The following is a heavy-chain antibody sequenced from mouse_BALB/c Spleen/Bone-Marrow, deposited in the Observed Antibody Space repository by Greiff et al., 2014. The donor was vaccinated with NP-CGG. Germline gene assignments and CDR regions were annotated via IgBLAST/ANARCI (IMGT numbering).Heavy chain of an antibody. CDR2: IDPANGNT. J-gene: IGHJ4*01. D-gene: IGHD1-1*01. CDR3: ARAYYYGSSYYVMDY. V-gene: IGHV14-3*02. CDR1: GFNIKDTY. Sequence: EVKLMESGTELVKPGASVKLSCTASGFNIKDTYMHWVKQRPEQGLEWIGRIDPANGNTRYDPKFQGKATITADTSSNTAYLQLTSLTSEDTAVCYYARAYYYGSSYYVMDYWGQGTSVTVSS.